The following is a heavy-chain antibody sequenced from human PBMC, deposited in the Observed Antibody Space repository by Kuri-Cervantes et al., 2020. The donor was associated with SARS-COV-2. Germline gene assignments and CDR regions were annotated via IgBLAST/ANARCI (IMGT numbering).Heavy chain of an antibody. V-gene: IGHV3-13*01. J-gene: IGHJ5*02. CDR3: ARGDLGYCSGGSCYNWFDP. CDR2: IGTAGDT. D-gene: IGHD2-15*01. CDR1: GFTFSSYD. Sequence: GSLRLACAASGFTFSSYDMHWVRQATGKGLEWVSAIGTAGDTYYPGTVKGRFTIPRENAKNSLYLQMNSLRAEDTAVYYCARGDLGYCSGGSCYNWFDPWGQGTLVTVSS.